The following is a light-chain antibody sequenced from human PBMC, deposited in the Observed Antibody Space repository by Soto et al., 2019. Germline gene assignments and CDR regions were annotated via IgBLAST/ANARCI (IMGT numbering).Light chain of an antibody. CDR3: QQYGGSPRT. CDR2: GAS. J-gene: IGKJ1*01. CDR1: QSISSNF. V-gene: IGKV3-20*01. Sequence: VLTQAPGTLSLSPGEGATLSCRASQSISSNFLAWYQQKRGQAPRLLIHGASNRATGIPDRFSGSGSGTDFTLTITRLEPEDFAVYYCQQYGGSPRTFGQGTKVDIK.